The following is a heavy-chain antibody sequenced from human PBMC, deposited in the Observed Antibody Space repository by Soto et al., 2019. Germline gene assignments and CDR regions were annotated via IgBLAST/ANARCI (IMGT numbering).Heavy chain of an antibody. CDR2: ICSSSAYI. V-gene: IGHV3-21*01. CDR1: GFTHRDYT. CDR3: ARSGSSSTFPLY. D-gene: IGHD2-2*01. J-gene: IGHJ4*02. Sequence: VTLIPSCAGSGFTHRDYTMHCVRPAPGKGLVWVSSICSSSAYIYYAHLVEGRFTVSRDDANKSLYLPMNSLRAEHTAVYYCARSGSSSTFPLYWGPGTLITVSS.